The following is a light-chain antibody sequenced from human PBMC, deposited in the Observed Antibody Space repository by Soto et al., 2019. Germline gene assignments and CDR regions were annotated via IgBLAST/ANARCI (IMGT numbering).Light chain of an antibody. CDR1: QNINTF. V-gene: IGKV1-39*01. Sequence: IQMTQAPSSLSASVGDRVTFTCRASQNINTFLNWYQQKPGQAPKLLIFAASRLQSGVPSRFAGRGSGTDFTLTISSVQPEDFATYYYQQSYNKPLLYTFGQGTKLEIK. CDR3: QQSYNKPLLYT. CDR2: AAS. J-gene: IGKJ2*01.